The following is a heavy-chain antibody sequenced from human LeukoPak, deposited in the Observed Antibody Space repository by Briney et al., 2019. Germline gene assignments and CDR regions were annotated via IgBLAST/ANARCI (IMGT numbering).Heavy chain of an antibody. CDR3: AKDHYWSIDY. CDR1: KFTFSNYG. Sequence: RGGSLRLSCTASKFTFSNYGMQWVRQAPGKGLEWVAVVSSDGGTKYYADSVKGRFTISRDIAKNTLYLQMNSLRAEDTGVYYCAKDHYWSIDYWGRGTLVTVSS. J-gene: IGHJ4*02. V-gene: IGHV3-30*18. D-gene: IGHD3-3*01. CDR2: VSSDGGTK.